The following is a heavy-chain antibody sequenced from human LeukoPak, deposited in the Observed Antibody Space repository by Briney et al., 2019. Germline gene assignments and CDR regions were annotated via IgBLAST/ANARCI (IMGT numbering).Heavy chain of an antibody. Sequence: GASVKVSCKASGYTFTGYYMHWVRQAPGQGLEWMGRIDPNTGGTESAKNFQGRVTMTRDTSISTAYMALSGLRSDDTAVYYCASLYDIVGTTVDYWGQGTLVTVSS. CDR3: ASLYDIVGTTVDY. D-gene: IGHD1-26*01. CDR2: IDPNTGGT. J-gene: IGHJ4*02. CDR1: GYTFTGYY. V-gene: IGHV1-2*06.